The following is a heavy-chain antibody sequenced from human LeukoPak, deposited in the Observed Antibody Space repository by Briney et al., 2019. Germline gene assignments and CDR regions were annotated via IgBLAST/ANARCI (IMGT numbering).Heavy chain of an antibody. V-gene: IGHV3-11*04. Sequence: PGGSLRLSCAASGFTFSDYYMSWIRQAPGKGLEWVSYISSSGSTIYYADSVKGRFTISRDNAKNSLYLQMNSLRAEDTAVYYCARARYEWLRLSYYYYYMDVWGKGTTVTVSS. CDR1: GFTFSDYY. CDR3: ARARYEWLRLSYYYYYMDV. D-gene: IGHD5-12*01. J-gene: IGHJ6*03. CDR2: ISSSGSTI.